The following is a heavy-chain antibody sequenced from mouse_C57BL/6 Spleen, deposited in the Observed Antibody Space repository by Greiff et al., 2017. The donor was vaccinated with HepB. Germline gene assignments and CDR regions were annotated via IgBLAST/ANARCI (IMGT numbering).Heavy chain of an antibody. D-gene: IGHD1-1*02. Sequence: VKLMESGPELVKPGASVKISCKASGYAFSSSWMNWVKQRPGKGLEWTGRIYPGDGDTNYNGKFKGKATLTADKSSSTAYMQLSSLTSEDSAVYFCARWWDGAMDYWGQGTSVTVSS. CDR2: IYPGDGDT. V-gene: IGHV1-82*01. CDR3: ARWWDGAMDY. CDR1: GYAFSSSW. J-gene: IGHJ4*01.